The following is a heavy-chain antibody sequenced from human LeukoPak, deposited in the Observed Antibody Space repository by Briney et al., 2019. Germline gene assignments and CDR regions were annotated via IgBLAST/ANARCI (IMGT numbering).Heavy chain of an antibody. V-gene: IGHV3-21*01. D-gene: IGHD5-18*01. CDR1: GFTFSSYS. J-gene: IGHJ6*02. CDR2: ISSSSSYI. CDR3: AREGLADTAMVEATYYYYGMDV. Sequence: GGSLRLSCAASGFTFSSYSMNWVRQAPGKGLEWVSSISSSSSYIYYADSVKGRFTFSRDNAKNSLYLQMNSLRAEDTAVYYCAREGLADTAMVEATYYYYGMDVWGQGTTVTVSS.